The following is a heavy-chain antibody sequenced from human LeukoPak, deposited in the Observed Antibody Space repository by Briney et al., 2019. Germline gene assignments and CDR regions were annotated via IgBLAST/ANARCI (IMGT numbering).Heavy chain of an antibody. V-gene: IGHV3-74*01. J-gene: IGHJ4*02. CDR3: ARRSAAKSGFDY. CDR2: IKFDGTST. CDR1: GINFSSYW. Sequence: GGSLRLSCAASGINFSSYWMYWVRQAPGKGLVCISRIKFDGTSTTYADSVKGRFTVSRDNAKSTLYLQMNSLRVEDTAVYYCARRSAAKSGFDYWGQGTVVSVSS. D-gene: IGHD6-13*01.